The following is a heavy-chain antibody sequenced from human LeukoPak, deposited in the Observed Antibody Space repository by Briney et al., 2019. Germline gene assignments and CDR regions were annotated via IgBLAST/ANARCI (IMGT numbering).Heavy chain of an antibody. CDR2: INPNSGGT. CDR1: GYTFTGYY. D-gene: IGHD3-3*01. Sequence: ASVKVSCKASGYTFTGYYMHWVRQAPGQGLEWMGWINPNSGGTNYAQKFQGRVTMTRDTSISTAYMELSRLRSGDTAVYYCATEWSDFWSGYVAFDIWGQGTMVTVSS. CDR3: ATEWSDFWSGYVAFDI. J-gene: IGHJ3*02. V-gene: IGHV1-2*02.